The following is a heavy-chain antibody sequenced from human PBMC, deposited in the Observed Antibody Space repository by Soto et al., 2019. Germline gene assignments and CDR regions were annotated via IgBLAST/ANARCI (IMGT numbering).Heavy chain of an antibody. CDR1: GGTFSSSA. CDR2: IIPIFGTT. CDR3: ARGIVIVPAANFYFYHMDV. D-gene: IGHD2-2*01. Sequence: QVQLVQSGAEVKKPGSSVKVSCKASGGTFSSSAISWVRQAPGQGLEWMGGIIPIFGTTNSAQKFQGRVTITADKSTSTAYMELTSLRSEDTAVYYCARGIVIVPAANFYFYHMDVWGQGTTVTVYS. V-gene: IGHV1-69*06. J-gene: IGHJ6*02.